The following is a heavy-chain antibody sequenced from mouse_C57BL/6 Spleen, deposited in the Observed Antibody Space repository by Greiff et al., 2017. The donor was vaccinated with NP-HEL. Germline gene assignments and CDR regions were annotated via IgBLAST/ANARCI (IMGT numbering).Heavy chain of an antibody. CDR2: ISYDGSN. D-gene: IGHD1-1*01. J-gene: IGHJ4*01. Sequence: EVKLQESGPGLVKPSQSLSLTCSVTGYSITSGYYWNWIRQFPGNKLEWMGYISYDGSNNYNPSLKNRISITRDTSKNQFFLKLNSVTTEDTATYYCARDDYYGAMDYWGQGTSVTVSS. CDR1: GYSITSGYY. CDR3: ARDDYYGAMDY. V-gene: IGHV3-6*01.